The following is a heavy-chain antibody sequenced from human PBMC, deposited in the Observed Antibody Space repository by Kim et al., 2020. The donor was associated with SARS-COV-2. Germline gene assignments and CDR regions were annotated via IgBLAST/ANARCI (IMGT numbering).Heavy chain of an antibody. CDR3: ARDPGERAPFDP. V-gene: IGHV1-69*13. CDR2: INPIFGTA. J-gene: IGHJ5*02. CDR1: GGTFSSYA. Sequence: SVKVSCKASGGTFSSYAISWVRQAPGQGLEWMGGINPIFGTANYAQKFQGRVTITADESTSTAYMELSSLRSEDTAVYYCARDPGERAPFDPWGQGTLVTVSS.